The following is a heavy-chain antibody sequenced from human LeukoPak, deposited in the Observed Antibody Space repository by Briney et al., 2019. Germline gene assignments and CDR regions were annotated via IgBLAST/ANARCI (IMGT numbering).Heavy chain of an antibody. D-gene: IGHD4-23*01. CDR3: AREERLRWTAY. Sequence: GGSLRLSCAASGFTFSSYAMHWVRQAPGKGLEWVAVISYDGSNKYYADSVKGRFTISRDNSKNTLYLQMNSLRAEDTAVYYCAREERLRWTAYWGQGTLVTVSS. CDR1: GFTFSSYA. CDR2: ISYDGSNK. J-gene: IGHJ4*02. V-gene: IGHV3-30-3*01.